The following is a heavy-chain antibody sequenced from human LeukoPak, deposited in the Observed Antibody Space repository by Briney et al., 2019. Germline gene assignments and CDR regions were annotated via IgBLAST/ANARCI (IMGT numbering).Heavy chain of an antibody. V-gene: IGHV4-39*07. Sequence: SETLSLTCTVSGDSISRSNYYWGWVRQPPGKGLEWNGEIYHSGSTNYNPSLKSRVTISVDKSKNQFSLKLSSVTAADTAVYYCARDPETGDGPGYFDLWGRGTLVTVSS. J-gene: IGHJ2*01. D-gene: IGHD7-27*01. CDR1: GDSISRSNYY. CDR3: ARDPETGDGPGYFDL. CDR2: IYHSGST.